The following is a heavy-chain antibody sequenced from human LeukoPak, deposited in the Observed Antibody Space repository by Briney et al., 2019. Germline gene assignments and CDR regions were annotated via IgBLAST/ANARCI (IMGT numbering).Heavy chain of an antibody. D-gene: IGHD6-6*01. V-gene: IGHV1-69*05. CDR1: GGTLSSYA. J-gene: IGHJ3*02. Sequence: SVKVSCKASGGTLSSYAISWVRQAPGQGLEWMGRIIPIFGTANYAQKFQGRVTITTDESTSTAYMELSSLKSEDTAVYYCARETKLAGADDAFDIWGQGTMVTVSS. CDR2: IIPIFGTA. CDR3: ARETKLAGADDAFDI.